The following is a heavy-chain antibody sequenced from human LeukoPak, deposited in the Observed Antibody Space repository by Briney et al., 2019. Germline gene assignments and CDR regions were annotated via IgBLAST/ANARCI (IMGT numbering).Heavy chain of an antibody. CDR2: INHSGST. CDR3: AVGYCSSTSCYSADLDY. D-gene: IGHD2-2*03. CDR1: GGSFSGYY. J-gene: IGHJ4*02. V-gene: IGHV4-34*01. Sequence: RASETLSITCAVYGGSFSGYYWSWIRQPPGKGLEWIGEINHSGSTNYNPSLKSRVTISVDTSKNQFSLKLSSVTAADTAVYYCAVGYCSSTSCYSADLDYWGQGTLVTVSS.